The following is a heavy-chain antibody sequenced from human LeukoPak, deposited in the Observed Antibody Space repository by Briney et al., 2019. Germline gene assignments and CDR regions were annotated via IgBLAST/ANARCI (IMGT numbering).Heavy chain of an antibody. CDR2: IKQDGSEK. CDR3: AREGMVRGVTSYIYYYYYVDV. J-gene: IGHJ6*03. CDR1: GFTFSSYW. V-gene: IGHV3-7*01. Sequence: PGGSLRLSCAASGFTFSSYWMSWVRQAPGKGLEWVANIKQDGSEKYYVDSVKGRFTISRDNAKNSLYLQMNSLRAEDTAVYYCAREGMVRGVTSYIYYYYYVDVWGKGTTVTVSS. D-gene: IGHD3-10*01.